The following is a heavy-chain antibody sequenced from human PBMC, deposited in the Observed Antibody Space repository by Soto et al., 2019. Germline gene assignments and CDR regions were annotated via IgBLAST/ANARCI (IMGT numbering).Heavy chain of an antibody. CDR1: GFTFDSYS. CDR3: ARDPSLAVALQTHFAY. V-gene: IGHV3-48*02. Sequence: PGGSLRLSCAASGFTFDSYSMNWVRQAPGKGLEWVSYISSSSSTIYYTDSVKGRFTISRDNAKNSLYLQMNSLRDEDTAVYYCARDPSLAVALQTHFAYWGQGTLVTVSS. D-gene: IGHD6-19*01. J-gene: IGHJ4*02. CDR2: ISSSSSTI.